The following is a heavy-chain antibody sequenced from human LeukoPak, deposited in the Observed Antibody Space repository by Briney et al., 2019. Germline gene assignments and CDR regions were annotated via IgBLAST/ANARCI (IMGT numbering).Heavy chain of an antibody. CDR3: ASRTTTTYYYYYMDV. J-gene: IGHJ6*03. Sequence: SETLSLTCSVSGGSLSDYYWSWIRQPPGKGLEWIGIIYFRGSTYYKPSLKSRVTTSLDTSKNQFSLKLSSVTAADTAVYYCASRTTTTYYYYYMDVWGKGTTVTVSS. V-gene: IGHV4-59*04. CDR1: GGSLSDYY. D-gene: IGHD1-26*01. CDR2: IYFRGST.